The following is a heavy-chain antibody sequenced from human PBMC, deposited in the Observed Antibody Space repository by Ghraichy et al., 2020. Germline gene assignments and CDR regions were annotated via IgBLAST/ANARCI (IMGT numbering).Heavy chain of an antibody. CDR2: IYYSGST. Sequence: ESLNISCTVSGGSISSYYWSWIRQPPGKGLEWIGYIYYSGSTNYNPSLKSRVTISVDTSKNQFSLKLSSVTAADTAVYYCARDPGIAATNWFDPWGQGTLVTVSS. D-gene: IGHD6-13*01. J-gene: IGHJ5*02. CDR1: GGSISSYY. V-gene: IGHV4-59*01. CDR3: ARDPGIAATNWFDP.